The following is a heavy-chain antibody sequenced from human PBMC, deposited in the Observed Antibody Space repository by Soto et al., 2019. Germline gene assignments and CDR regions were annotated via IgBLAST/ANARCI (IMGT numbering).Heavy chain of an antibody. D-gene: IGHD2-15*01. J-gene: IGHJ6*02. V-gene: IGHV1-8*01. CDR1: GYTFTSYD. CDR2: MNPNSGNT. CDR3: ARRGDGGSVLRSIYYYYGMDV. Sequence: QVQLVQSGAEVKKPGASVKVSCKASGYTFTSYDITWVRQATGQVLELMGWMNPNSGNTGYAQKFQGRVTMTRNTSISTGYIELSSLRSEDTAVYYCARRGDGGSVLRSIYYYYGMDVWGQDFTVAVS.